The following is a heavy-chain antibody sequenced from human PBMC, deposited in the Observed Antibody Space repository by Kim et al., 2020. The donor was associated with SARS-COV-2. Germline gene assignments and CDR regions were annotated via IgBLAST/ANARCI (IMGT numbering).Heavy chain of an antibody. D-gene: IGHD6-19*01. V-gene: IGHV4-39*01. Sequence: SETLSLTCTVSGGSISSSSYYWGWIRQPPGKGLEWIGSIYYSGSTYYNPSLKSRVTISVDTSKNQFSLKLSSVTAADTAVYYCARHGYNVIAVAGTAFDIWGQGTMVTVSS. J-gene: IGHJ3*02. CDR2: IYYSGST. CDR1: GGSISSSSYY. CDR3: ARHGYNVIAVAGTAFDI.